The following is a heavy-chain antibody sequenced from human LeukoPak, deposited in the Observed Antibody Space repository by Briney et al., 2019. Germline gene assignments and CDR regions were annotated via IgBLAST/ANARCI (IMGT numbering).Heavy chain of an antibody. CDR3: TLPWGSGSYYDY. J-gene: IGHJ4*02. D-gene: IGHD3-10*01. V-gene: IGHV3-15*01. CDR1: GFTFSNAW. CDR2: IKSKTDGGTT. Sequence: GGSLRLSCAASGFTFSNAWLNWVRQAPGKGLEWLGHIKSKTDGGTTDYAAPVKGRFTISRDDSKNTLFLQMNSLKTEDTAVYYCTLPWGSGSYYDYWGQGTLVTVSS.